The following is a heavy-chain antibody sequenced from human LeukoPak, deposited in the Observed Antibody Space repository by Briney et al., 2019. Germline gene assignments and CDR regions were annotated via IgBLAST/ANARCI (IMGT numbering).Heavy chain of an antibody. CDR1: GFTFSSYA. J-gene: IGHJ4*02. Sequence: GGSLRLSCAASGFTFSSYAMSWVRQAPGKGVEWVSAISGSGGSTYYADSVKGRFTISRDNSKNTLYLQMNSLRAEDTAVYYCAKDSRVVATSYYFDYWGQGTLVTVSS. D-gene: IGHD5-12*01. CDR2: ISGSGGST. V-gene: IGHV3-23*01. CDR3: AKDSRVVATSYYFDY.